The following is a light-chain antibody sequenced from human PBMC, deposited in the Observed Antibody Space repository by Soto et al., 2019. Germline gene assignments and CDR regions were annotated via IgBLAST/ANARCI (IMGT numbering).Light chain of an antibody. CDR3: SSYAGSNNYV. V-gene: IGLV2-8*01. CDR1: SSDVGGYNY. J-gene: IGLJ1*01. CDR2: XXX. Sequence: QSALTQPPSASGSPGQSVTISCTGTSSDVGGYNYVSWHQQHPGKAPXLMXXXXXXRXXXXPDRFSGSKSGNTASLTVSGXXXXXXXXXXCSSYAGSNNYVFGTGTKVTVL.